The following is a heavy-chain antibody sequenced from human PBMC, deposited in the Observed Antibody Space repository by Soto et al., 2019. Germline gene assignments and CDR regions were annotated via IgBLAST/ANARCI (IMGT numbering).Heavy chain of an antibody. V-gene: IGHV1-3*04. CDR1: GYGFSSYA. CDR3: ARDGGDCGYRLAYYYYIGMDV. J-gene: IGHJ6*02. Sequence: ASVKVSCKASGYGFSSYAMRWVRQAPGQRLEWMGWINIGSGNTEYSQNFQDRITITRDTSASTVYMELSSLRSEDTAVYYCARDGGDCGYRLAYYYYIGMDVWG. CDR2: INIGSGNT. D-gene: IGHD2-21*02.